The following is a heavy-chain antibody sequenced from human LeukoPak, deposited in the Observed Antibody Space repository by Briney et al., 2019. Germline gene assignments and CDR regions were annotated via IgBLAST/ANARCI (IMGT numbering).Heavy chain of an antibody. CDR3: ARGVYGDYDTGYFDY. CDR1: GGSISSGGYS. J-gene: IGHJ4*02. D-gene: IGHD4-17*01. CDR2: IYHSGST. Sequence: PSETLSLTCAVSGGSISSGGYSWSWIRQPPGKGLEWIAYIYHSGSTYYNLSLKSRVTISVDRSKSQFSLKLSSVTAADTAVYYCARGVYGDYDTGYFDYWGQGTLVTVSS. V-gene: IGHV4-30-2*01.